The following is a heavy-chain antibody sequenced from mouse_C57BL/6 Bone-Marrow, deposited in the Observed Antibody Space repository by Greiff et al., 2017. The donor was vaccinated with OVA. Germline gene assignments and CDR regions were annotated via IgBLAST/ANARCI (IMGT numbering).Heavy chain of an antibody. CDR3: ARDGYGNYGYYFDY. D-gene: IGHD2-10*02. CDR2: INYDGSST. V-gene: IGHV5-16*01. Sequence: EVQVVESAGGLVQPGSSLKLSCTASGFTFSDYYMAWVRQVPEKGLEWVANINYDGSSTYYLDSLKSRFIISRDNAKNILYLQMSSLKSEDTATYYCARDGYGNYGYYFDYWGQGTTLTVSS. CDR1: GFTFSDYY. J-gene: IGHJ2*01.